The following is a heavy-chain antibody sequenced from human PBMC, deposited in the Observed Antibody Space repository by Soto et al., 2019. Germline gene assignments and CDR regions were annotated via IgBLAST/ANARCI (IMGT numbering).Heavy chain of an antibody. V-gene: IGHV3-48*01. J-gene: IGHJ4*02. Sequence: PGGSLRLSCAASGFTFSTYSMNWVRQAPGKGLEWVSYISSSSSTIFYTDSVKGRFTVSRDNAKNSLYLQMNSLRAEDTAVYYCARRGPVTYFDYGGKETLFTVSS. CDR2: ISSSSSTI. D-gene: IGHD3-10*01. CDR1: GFTFSTYS. CDR3: ARRGPVTYFDY.